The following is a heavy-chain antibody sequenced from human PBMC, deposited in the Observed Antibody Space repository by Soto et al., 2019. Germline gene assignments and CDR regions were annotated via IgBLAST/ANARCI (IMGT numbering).Heavy chain of an antibody. D-gene: IGHD2-2*01. Sequence: QVQLVQSGAEEKKPGASVKVSCKASGYTFTGYAMHWVRQAPGQRLEWMGWINAGNGNTKYSQKFQGRVTITRETDASNAYMELSCLSSEDTTVYYCARALAVPADFDSWAKATQVTFSS. CDR3: ARALAVPADFDS. CDR1: GYTFTGYA. J-gene: IGHJ4*02. CDR2: INAGNGNT. V-gene: IGHV1-3*05.